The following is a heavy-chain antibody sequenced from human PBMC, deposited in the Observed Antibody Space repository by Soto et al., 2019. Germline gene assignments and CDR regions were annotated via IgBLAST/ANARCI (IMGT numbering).Heavy chain of an antibody. CDR2: ISAYNGDT. D-gene: IGHD3-10*01. CDR1: GYNFPDYG. Sequence: QVQLVQSGAEVKKPGASVKVSCKASGYNFPDYGISWVRQAPGQGLEWMGWISAYNGDTNYAQKFQGRVTMTRDTSTSTAYMDLRSLSSDDTAVYYCARGGLGVTLYFDYWGQGTLVTVSS. V-gene: IGHV1-18*01. J-gene: IGHJ4*02. CDR3: ARGGLGVTLYFDY.